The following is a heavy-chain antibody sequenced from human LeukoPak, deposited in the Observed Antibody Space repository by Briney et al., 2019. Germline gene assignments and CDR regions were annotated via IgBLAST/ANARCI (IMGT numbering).Heavy chain of an antibody. D-gene: IGHD1-1*01. CDR2: IYYSGST. Sequence: PSETLSLTCTVSGGSISSSSYYWGWIRQPPGKGLEWIGSIYYSGSTYYNPSLKSRVTISVDTSKNQFSLKLSSVTAADTAVYYCARVRRDRYDYMRGNNWFDPWGQGTLVTVSS. J-gene: IGHJ5*02. CDR3: ARVRRDRYDYMRGNNWFDP. V-gene: IGHV4-39*01. CDR1: GGSISSSSYY.